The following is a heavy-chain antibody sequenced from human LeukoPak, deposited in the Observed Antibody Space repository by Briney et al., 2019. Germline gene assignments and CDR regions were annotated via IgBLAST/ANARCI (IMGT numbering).Heavy chain of an antibody. J-gene: IGHJ5*02. CDR2: IYTSGST. V-gene: IGHV4-4*07. Sequence: PSETLSLTCTVSGGSISSYYWSWIRQPAGKGLEWIGRIYTSGSTNYNPSLKSRVTMSVDTSKNQFPLKLSSVTAADTAVYYCARDPLAVAGISPNWLEPWGQGTLVTVSS. CDR3: ARDPLAVAGISPNWLEP. D-gene: IGHD6-19*01. CDR1: GGSISSYY.